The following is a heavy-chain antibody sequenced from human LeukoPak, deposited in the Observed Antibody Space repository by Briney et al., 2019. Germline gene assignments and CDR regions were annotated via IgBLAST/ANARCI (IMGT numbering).Heavy chain of an antibody. CDR1: GFTFNTYS. CDR3: ATYASGWYREPFDY. V-gene: IGHV3-48*01. CDR2: VSSSSRTI. J-gene: IGHJ4*02. D-gene: IGHD6-19*01. Sequence: GGSLRLSCTASGFTFNTYSMNWVRQAPGKGLEWVSYVSSSSRTIYYADSVKGRFTISRDNSKNTLYLQMNSLRAEDTAVYYCATYASGWYREPFDYWGQGTLVTVSS.